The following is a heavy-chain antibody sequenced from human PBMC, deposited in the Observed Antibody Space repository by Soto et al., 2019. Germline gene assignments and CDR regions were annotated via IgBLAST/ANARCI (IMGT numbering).Heavy chain of an antibody. Sequence: SEILSLTCAVSGYSISSSNWWGWIRQPPGKGLEWIGYIYYSGSTYYNPSLKSRVTMSVDTSKNQFSLKLSSVTAVDTAVYYCARTNSGYDAFDIWGQGTMVTVSS. V-gene: IGHV4-28*01. CDR2: IYYSGST. D-gene: IGHD3-22*01. CDR1: GYSISSSNW. CDR3: ARTNSGYDAFDI. J-gene: IGHJ3*02.